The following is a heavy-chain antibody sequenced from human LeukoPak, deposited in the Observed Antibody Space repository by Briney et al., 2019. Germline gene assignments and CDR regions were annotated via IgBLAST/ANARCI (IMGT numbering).Heavy chain of an antibody. D-gene: IGHD6-19*01. V-gene: IGHV3-23*01. CDR2: ISGNGDTT. CDR1: GGSFSSYA. CDR3: AKDMPWTVGGPRGFFDY. J-gene: IGHJ4*02. Sequence: GGSLRLSCAASGGSFSSYALTWVRKAQGKGLEWVSSISGNGDTTSFADSVTGRFAISRDNSRNTLFLLMNSLRAEDTAVYFCAKDMPWTVGGPRGFFDYWGQRTLVSVSS.